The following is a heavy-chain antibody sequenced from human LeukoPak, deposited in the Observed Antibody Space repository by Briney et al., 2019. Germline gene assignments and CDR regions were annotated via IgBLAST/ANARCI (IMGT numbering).Heavy chain of an antibody. CDR3: AKDGAATPEINRFDP. J-gene: IGHJ5*02. Sequence: PGGSLRLSCAASGFTFSSYAMSWVRQAPGKGLEWVSAISGSGGSTYYADSVKGRFTISRDNSKKTLYLQMNSLRAEDTAVYYCAKDGAATPEINRFDPWGQGTLVTVSS. V-gene: IGHV3-23*01. CDR2: ISGSGGST. D-gene: IGHD2-15*01. CDR1: GFTFSSYA.